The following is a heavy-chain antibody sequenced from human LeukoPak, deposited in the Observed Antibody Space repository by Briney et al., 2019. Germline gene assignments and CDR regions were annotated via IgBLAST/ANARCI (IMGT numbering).Heavy chain of an antibody. D-gene: IGHD3-22*01. Sequence: GGSLRLSCAAPGFTFSSYAMHWVRQAPGKGLEWVAVISYDGSNKYYADSVKGRFTISRDNSKNTLYLQMNSLRAEDTAVYYCARDYYDSSGYPDYWGQGTLVTVSS. V-gene: IGHV3-30-3*01. J-gene: IGHJ4*02. CDR3: ARDYYDSSGYPDY. CDR1: GFTFSSYA. CDR2: ISYDGSNK.